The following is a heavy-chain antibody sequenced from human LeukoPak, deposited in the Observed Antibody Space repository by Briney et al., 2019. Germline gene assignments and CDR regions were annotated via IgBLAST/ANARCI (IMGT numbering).Heavy chain of an antibody. CDR3: ASKSTDHGELRFDY. J-gene: IGHJ4*02. Sequence: SETLSLTCTVSGGSISSYYWSWIRQPPGKGLEWIGYIYYTGTTNYNPSLKSRVTISVDTSKNQFSLKVSSVTAADTGVYYCASKSTDHGELRFDYWGQGTLVTVSS. V-gene: IGHV4-59*01. D-gene: IGHD4-17*01. CDR2: IYYTGTT. CDR1: GGSISSYY.